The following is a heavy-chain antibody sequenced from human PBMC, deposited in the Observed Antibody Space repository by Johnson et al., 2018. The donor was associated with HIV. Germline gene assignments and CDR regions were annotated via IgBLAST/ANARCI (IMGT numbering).Heavy chain of an antibody. V-gene: IGHV3-23*01. J-gene: IGHJ3*02. CDR3: ARDRPRGWLQSLGAFDI. CDR1: GFTFSSYA. CDR2: ISGSGGST. D-gene: IGHD5-24*01. Sequence: VQLLESGGDVVQPGRSLRLPCAASGFTFSSYAMSWVRQAPGKGLEWVSAISGSGGSTYYADSVKGRFTISRDNSKNTLYLQMNSLRAEDTAVYYCARDRPRGWLQSLGAFDIWGQGTMVTVSS.